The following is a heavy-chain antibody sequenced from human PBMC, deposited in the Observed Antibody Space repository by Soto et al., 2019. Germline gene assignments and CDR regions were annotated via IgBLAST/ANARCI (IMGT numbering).Heavy chain of an antibody. V-gene: IGHV4-59*01. Sequence: PSETLSLTCTVSGGSISSYYWSWIRQPPGKGLEWIGYIYYRGSTNYNPSLKSRGTISVATSKNQFSLNLSCVTAAVTSVYYFARGAGATARMYCFDYWGQGPLVSVSS. CDR1: GGSISSYY. D-gene: IGHD1-26*01. J-gene: IGHJ4*02. CDR2: IYYRGST. CDR3: ARGAGATARMYCFDY.